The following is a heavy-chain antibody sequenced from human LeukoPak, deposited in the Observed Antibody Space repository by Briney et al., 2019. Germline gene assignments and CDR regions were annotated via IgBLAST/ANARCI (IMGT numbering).Heavy chain of an antibody. Sequence: GGPLRLSCAASGFTFNTYSMNWVRQAPGEGLECVSSISSSGAYIYYADSVEGLFTISRHNAKNSLYLQMNSLRAEDTAIYYCVGNCCGSSGLDYWGQGTLVTVSS. J-gene: IGHJ4*02. CDR1: GFTFNTYS. V-gene: IGHV3-21*01. CDR3: VGNCCGSSGLDY. D-gene: IGHD3-22*01. CDR2: ISSSGAYI.